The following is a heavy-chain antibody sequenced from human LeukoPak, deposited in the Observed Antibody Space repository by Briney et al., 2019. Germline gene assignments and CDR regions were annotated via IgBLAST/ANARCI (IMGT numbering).Heavy chain of an antibody. J-gene: IGHJ4*02. Sequence: GESLKISCKGSGYSFTTYWIAWVRQMPGKGLEWMGIIYPGDSDTKCSPSFQGQVTISADKSTTTAYLQWSSLKASDTAMYYCARQFRLVGGDLDYWGQGTLVTVSS. D-gene: IGHD2-8*02. CDR3: ARQFRLVGGDLDY. V-gene: IGHV5-51*01. CDR2: IYPGDSDT. CDR1: GYSFTTYW.